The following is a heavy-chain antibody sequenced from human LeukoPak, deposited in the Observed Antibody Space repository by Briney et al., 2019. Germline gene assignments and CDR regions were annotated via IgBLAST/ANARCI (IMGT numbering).Heavy chain of an antibody. J-gene: IGHJ6*02. Sequence: GGSLRLSCSASGFTFDDYAMHWVRQAPGKGLEWVSGLSYNSDNIGYADSVKGRFTISRENAKSTLYLQMNSLRAEDTALYYCAKDLVGAPIYYYGMDVWGQGTTVTVSS. CDR3: AKDLVGAPIYYYGMDV. CDR1: GFTFDDYA. D-gene: IGHD1-26*01. CDR2: LSYNSDNI. V-gene: IGHV3-9*01.